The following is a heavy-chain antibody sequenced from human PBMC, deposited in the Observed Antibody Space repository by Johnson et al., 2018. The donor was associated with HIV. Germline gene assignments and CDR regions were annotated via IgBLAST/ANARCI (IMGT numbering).Heavy chain of an antibody. Sequence: VQLVESGGGVVRPGGSLRLSCADSGFNFDDHSISWVRQAPGKGLEWVSVINWNGDSAGYADSVQGRFTISRDNAKNSLYLQMNSLRAEDTAFYYCARVVRGSNGWRGAFDIWGQGTKVTVAS. CDR3: ARVVRGSNGWRGAFDI. CDR1: GFNFDDHS. D-gene: IGHD6-19*01. V-gene: IGHV3-20*04. CDR2: INWNGDSA. J-gene: IGHJ3*02.